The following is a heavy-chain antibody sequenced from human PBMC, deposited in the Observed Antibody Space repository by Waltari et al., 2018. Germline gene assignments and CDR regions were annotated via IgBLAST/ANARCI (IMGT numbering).Heavy chain of an antibody. V-gene: IGHV1-2*02. J-gene: IGHJ4*02. CDR3: VRDRTTVAARPGDY. D-gene: IGHD6-6*01. CDR1: GYIFINYY. CDR2: VNPDTGNA. Sequence: QVVLVQSGAEVKKPGASVKVSCKASGYIFINYYLHWVRQAPGPGPEWMGWVNPDTGNANYAQKFRGRVTMTWDTSSNTAFMDLGDLKSDDTAVYYCVRDRTTVAARPGDYWGQGTLVTVSS.